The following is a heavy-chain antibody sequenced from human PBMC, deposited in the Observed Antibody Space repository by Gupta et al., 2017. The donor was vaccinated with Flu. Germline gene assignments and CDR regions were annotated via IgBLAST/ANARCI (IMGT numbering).Heavy chain of an antibody. CDR2: IHEDGSTK. J-gene: IGHJ4*02. CDR3: ARDRAYNCFDY. CDR1: GFTFSRSW. V-gene: IGHV3-7*01. Sequence: EVQLVESGGGLVPPGGSLRLSCAASGFTFSRSWLTWVRQAPGKGLGWVANIHEDGSTKNYVDSVMGRFTISRDNAKNSLFLQMDSLRAEDTAVYYCARDRAYNCFDYWGQGTLVTVSS. D-gene: IGHD4-11*01.